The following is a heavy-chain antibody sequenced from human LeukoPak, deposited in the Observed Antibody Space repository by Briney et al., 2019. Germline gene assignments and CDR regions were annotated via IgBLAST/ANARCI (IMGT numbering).Heavy chain of an antibody. D-gene: IGHD6-6*01. V-gene: IGHV4-38-2*02. CDR1: GYSISSGYY. CDR3: ARAARQSYYYYYMAV. CDR2: IYHSGST. Sequence: SETLSLTCTVSGYSISSGYYWGWIRQPPGKGLEWIGSIYHSGSTYYNPSLKSRVTISVDTSKNQFSLKLSSVTAADTAVYYCARAARQSYYYYYMAVWGKGTTVTVSS. J-gene: IGHJ6*03.